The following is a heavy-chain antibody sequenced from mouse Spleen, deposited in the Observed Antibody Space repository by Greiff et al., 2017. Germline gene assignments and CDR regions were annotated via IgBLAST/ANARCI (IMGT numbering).Heavy chain of an antibody. J-gene: IGHJ2*01. Sequence: DVQLQESGPGLVKPSQSLSLTCSVTGYSITSGSYWNWIRQFPGNKLEWMGYISYDGSNNYNPSLKNRISITRYTSKNQFFLKLNSVTTEDTATYYCARNYGSSLYYFDYWGQGTTLTVSS. CDR3: ARNYGSSLYYFDY. CDR1: GYSITSGSY. CDR2: ISYDGSN. V-gene: IGHV3-6*01. D-gene: IGHD1-1*01.